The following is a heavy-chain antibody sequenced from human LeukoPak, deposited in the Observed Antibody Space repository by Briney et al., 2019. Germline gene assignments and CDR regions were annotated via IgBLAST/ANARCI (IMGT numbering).Heavy chain of an antibody. CDR2: MNPNSGNT. J-gene: IGHJ4*02. Sequence: ASVKVSCKASGYTFTSYDINWVRQATGQGLEWMGWMNPNSGNTGYAQKFQGRVTMTRNTSISTAYMELSSLRSEDTAVYYCARDISPTTPYYFDYWGQGTLVTVSS. D-gene: IGHD1-14*01. CDR3: ARDISPTTPYYFDY. CDR1: GYTFTSYD. V-gene: IGHV1-8*01.